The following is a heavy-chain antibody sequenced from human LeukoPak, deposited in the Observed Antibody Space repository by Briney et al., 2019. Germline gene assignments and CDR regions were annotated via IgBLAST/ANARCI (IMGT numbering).Heavy chain of an antibody. J-gene: IGHJ6*03. CDR3: ARDRGGGYYDSRRYYYYMDV. D-gene: IGHD3-22*01. CDR2: IYYSGST. CDR1: GDSISSSSYY. Sequence: SETLSLTCTVSGDSISSSSYYWGWIRQPPGKGLEWIGSIYYSGSTYYNPSLKSRVTISVDTSKNQFSLKLSSVTAADTAVYYCARDRGGGYYDSRRYYYYMDVWGKGTTVTVSS. V-gene: IGHV4-39*07.